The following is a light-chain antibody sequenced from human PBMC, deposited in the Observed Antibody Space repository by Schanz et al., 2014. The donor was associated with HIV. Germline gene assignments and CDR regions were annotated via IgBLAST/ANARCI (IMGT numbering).Light chain of an antibody. V-gene: IGLV2-8*01. J-gene: IGLJ2*01. CDR1: SSDVGGYNY. CDR2: EVN. CDR3: SSYAGTTTFVV. Sequence: QSVLTQPPSASGSPGQSVTISCTGTSSDVGGYNYVSWYQHHPGKAPKLMIYEVNKRPSGVSDRFSGSKSGNTASLTISGLQAEDEADYYCSSYAGTTTFVVFGGGTKLTVL.